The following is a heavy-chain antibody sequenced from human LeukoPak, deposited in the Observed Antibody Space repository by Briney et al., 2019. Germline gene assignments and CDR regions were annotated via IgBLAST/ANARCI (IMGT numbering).Heavy chain of an antibody. V-gene: IGHV3-13*01. J-gene: IGHJ4*02. CDR2: IGTAGDT. Sequence: PGGSLRLSCAASGFTFSSYDMHWVRQATGKGLEWVSAIGTAGDTYYPGSVKGRFTISRENAKNSLYLQMNSLRAGDTAVYYCARGMEEDDYGDYAGDYYFDYWGQGTLATVSS. CDR3: ARGMEEDDYGDYAGDYYFDY. CDR1: GFTFSSYD. D-gene: IGHD4-17*01.